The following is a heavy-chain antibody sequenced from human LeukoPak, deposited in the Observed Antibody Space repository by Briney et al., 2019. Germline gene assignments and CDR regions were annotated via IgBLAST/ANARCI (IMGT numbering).Heavy chain of an antibody. D-gene: IGHD3-22*01. CDR3: ARAGGVPITGSGYPNWFDP. V-gene: IGHV3-21*01. Sequence: GGSLRLSCAASGFTFSSYTMNWVRQAPGKGLEWVSSISSSGSYIYYADSVKGRFTISRDNAKNSLYLQMNSLRAEDTAVYYCARAGGVPITGSGYPNWFDPWGQGTLVTVSS. CDR1: GFTFSSYT. J-gene: IGHJ5*02. CDR2: ISSSGSYI.